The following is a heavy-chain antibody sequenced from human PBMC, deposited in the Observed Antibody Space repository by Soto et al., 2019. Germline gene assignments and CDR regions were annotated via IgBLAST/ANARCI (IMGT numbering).Heavy chain of an antibody. CDR1: GGYFSGYS. J-gene: IGHJ4*02. CDR3: ARGRRITMVRGVIQNFDY. Sequence: SETLSLTCAVYGGYFSGYSWSWIRQPPGKGLEWIGEINHSGSTNYNPSLKSRVTISVDTSKNQFSLKLSSVTAADTAVYYCARGRRITMVRGVIQNFDYWGQGTLVTVSS. CDR2: INHSGST. V-gene: IGHV4-34*01. D-gene: IGHD3-10*01.